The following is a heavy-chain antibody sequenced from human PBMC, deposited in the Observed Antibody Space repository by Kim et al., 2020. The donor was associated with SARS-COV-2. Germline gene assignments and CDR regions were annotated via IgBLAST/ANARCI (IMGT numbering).Heavy chain of an antibody. CDR3: ARSGLELLFFDY. CDR2: IYHSGST. V-gene: IGHV4-38-2*02. J-gene: IGHJ4*02. Sequence: SETLSLTCTVSGYSISSGYYWGWIRQPPGKGLEWIGSIYHSGSTYYNPSLKSRVTISVDTSKNQFSLKLSSVTAADTAVYYCARSGLELLFFDYWGQGTLVTVSS. CDR1: GYSISSGYY. D-gene: IGHD1-7*01.